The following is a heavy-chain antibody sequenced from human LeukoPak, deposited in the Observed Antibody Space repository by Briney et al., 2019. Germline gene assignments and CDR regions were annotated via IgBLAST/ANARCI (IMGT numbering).Heavy chain of an antibody. Sequence: GASVKVSCKASGYTFSSYGFSWVRQAPGHGLEWMGWISGYNGNTNYAQNHQGRVTMTTDTSTTTAYMELRSLRSDDTAVYYCARDRYYDTSGNYFDSWGQGTLVTVSS. V-gene: IGHV1-18*01. CDR2: ISGYNGNT. D-gene: IGHD3-22*01. CDR3: ARDRYYDTSGNYFDS. J-gene: IGHJ4*02. CDR1: GYTFSSYG.